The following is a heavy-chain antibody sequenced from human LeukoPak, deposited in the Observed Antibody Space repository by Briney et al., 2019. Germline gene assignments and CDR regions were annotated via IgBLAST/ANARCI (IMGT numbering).Heavy chain of an antibody. Sequence: ASVKVSCKASGYTFTGYYMHWVRQAPGQGLEWMGWITPNTGGTNYAQKLQGRVTMTTDTSTSTAYMELRSLRSDDTAVYYCARHLYYDFWSGYLPDYWGQGTLVTVSS. CDR2: ITPNTGGT. D-gene: IGHD3-3*01. CDR1: GYTFTGYY. J-gene: IGHJ4*02. CDR3: ARHLYYDFWSGYLPDY. V-gene: IGHV1-2*02.